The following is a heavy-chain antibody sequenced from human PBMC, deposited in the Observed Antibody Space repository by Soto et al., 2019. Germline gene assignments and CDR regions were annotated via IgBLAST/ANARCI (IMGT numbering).Heavy chain of an antibody. CDR2: ISYDGSNK. CDR1: GFTFSSYA. CDR3: ASDLVAVAGYFDY. D-gene: IGHD6-19*01. Sequence: QVQLVESGGGVVQPGRSLRLSCAASGFTFSSYAMHWVRQAPGKGLEWVAVISYDGSNKYYADSVKGRFTISRDNSKNTLYLQMNSLRAEDTAVYYCASDLVAVAGYFDYWGQGTLVTVSS. J-gene: IGHJ4*02. V-gene: IGHV3-30-3*01.